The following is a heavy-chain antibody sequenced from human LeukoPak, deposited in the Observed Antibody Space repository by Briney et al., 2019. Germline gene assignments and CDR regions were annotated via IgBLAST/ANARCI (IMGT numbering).Heavy chain of an antibody. CDR2: IKQDGSEK. CDR3: ARAGRDIVVVPASKYYYYYYMDV. D-gene: IGHD2-2*01. CDR1: EFTFNSYW. Sequence: HSGGSLRLSCVASEFTFNSYWMSWVRQAPGKGLEWVANIKQDGSEKYYVDSVKGRFTISRDSAKNSLYLQMNSLRAEDTAVYYCARAGRDIVVVPASKYYYYYYMDVWGKGTTVTISS. J-gene: IGHJ6*03. V-gene: IGHV3-7*01.